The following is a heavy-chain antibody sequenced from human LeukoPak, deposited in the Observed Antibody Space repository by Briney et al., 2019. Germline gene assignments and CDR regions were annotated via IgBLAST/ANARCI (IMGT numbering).Heavy chain of an antibody. CDR2: IYSGGST. Sequence: GGSLRLSCAASGFTVSSNYMSWVRQAPGKGLEWVSVIYSGGSTYYADSVKGRFTISRDNSKNTLYLQMNSLRAEDTAVYYCAKDGIYYDSSGYPYYFDYWGQGTLVTVSS. CDR1: GFTVSSNY. CDR3: AKDGIYYDSSGYPYYFDY. V-gene: IGHV3-66*02. J-gene: IGHJ4*02. D-gene: IGHD3-22*01.